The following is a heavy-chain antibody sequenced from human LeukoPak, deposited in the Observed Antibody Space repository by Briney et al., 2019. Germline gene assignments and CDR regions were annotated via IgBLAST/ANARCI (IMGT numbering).Heavy chain of an antibody. CDR1: GGSISSRSYY. CDR2: IYYSGST. V-gene: IGHV4-61*01. D-gene: IGHD2-2*01. CDR3: ARGRAAALNWFDP. J-gene: IGHJ5*02. Sequence: SETLSLTCAVSGGSISSRSYYWSWIRQPPGKGLEWIGYIYYSGSTNYNPSLKSRVTISVDTSKNQFSLKLSSVTAADTAVYYCARGRAAALNWFDPWGQGTLVTVSS.